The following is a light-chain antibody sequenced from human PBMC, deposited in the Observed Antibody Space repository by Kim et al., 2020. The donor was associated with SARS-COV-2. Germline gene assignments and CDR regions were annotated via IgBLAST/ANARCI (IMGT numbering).Light chain of an antibody. V-gene: IGKV1-27*01. CDR2: DAS. CDR1: QGISNY. CDR3: QKYYGAPLT. J-gene: IGKJ4*01. Sequence: GDRVTITCRASQGISNYLAWYQQKPGKVPKLLIHDASTLRSGVPSRFSGSGSGTDFTLTITSLQPEDVATYYCQKYYGAPLTFGGGTKVEIK.